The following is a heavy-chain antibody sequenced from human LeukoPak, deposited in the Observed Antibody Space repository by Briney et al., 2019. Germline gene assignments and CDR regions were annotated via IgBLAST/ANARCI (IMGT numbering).Heavy chain of an antibody. V-gene: IGHV1-8*01. CDR2: MNPNSGNT. Sequence: ASVTVSFKASVYTFTSYDINWVRQATGQGLEGMGWMNPNSGNTGYAQKFQGRVTMTRNTSISTAYMELSSLRSEDTAVYYCARGRRIVVVPAAPLYWFDPWGQGTLVTVSS. CDR3: ARGRRIVVVPAAPLYWFDP. D-gene: IGHD2-2*01. J-gene: IGHJ5*02. CDR1: VYTFTSYD.